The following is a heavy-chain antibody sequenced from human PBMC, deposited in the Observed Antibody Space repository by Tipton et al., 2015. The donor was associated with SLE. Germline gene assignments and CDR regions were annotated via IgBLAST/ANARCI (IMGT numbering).Heavy chain of an antibody. Sequence: SLRLSCAASGFTFSSYAMHWVRQAPGKGLEWVAVISYDGSNKYYADSVKGRFTISRDNSKNTLYLQMNSLRAEDTAVYYCAREGVPAADMRGAFDIWGQGTMVTVSS. CDR3: AREGVPAADMRGAFDI. CDR1: GFTFSSYA. D-gene: IGHD6-13*01. J-gene: IGHJ3*02. V-gene: IGHV3-30*04. CDR2: ISYDGSNK.